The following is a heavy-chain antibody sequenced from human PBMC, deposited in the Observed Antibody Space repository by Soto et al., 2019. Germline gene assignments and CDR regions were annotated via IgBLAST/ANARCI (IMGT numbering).Heavy chain of an antibody. V-gene: IGHV1-69*13. J-gene: IGHJ6*02. CDR1: GGTFSSYA. CDR2: IIPIFGTA. Sequence: ASVKVSCKASGGTFSSYAISWVLQAPGQGLEWMGGIIPIFGTANYAQRFQGRVTITADESTSTAYMELSSLRSEDTAVYYCARDLVPVPEQQLVPGDLSGGMDVWGQGTTVTVSS. CDR3: ARDLVPVPEQQLVPGDLSGGMDV. D-gene: IGHD6-13*01.